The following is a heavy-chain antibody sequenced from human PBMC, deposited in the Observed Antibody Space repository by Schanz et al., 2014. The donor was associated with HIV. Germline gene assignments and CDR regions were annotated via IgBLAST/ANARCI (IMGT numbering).Heavy chain of an antibody. V-gene: IGHV3-30*19. Sequence: QVQLLESGGGVVQPGRSLRLSCAASGFTFSSYGMHWVRQAQGKGLEWVAVISYDGSNQYYADSVKGRFAISRDNSKNTVYLQMNSLRGEDSAVYYCAKVGRIYSTTWIDHWGQGTLVTVSS. CDR3: AKVGRIYSTTWIDH. CDR2: ISYDGSNQ. D-gene: IGHD6-13*01. CDR1: GFTFSSYG. J-gene: IGHJ4*02.